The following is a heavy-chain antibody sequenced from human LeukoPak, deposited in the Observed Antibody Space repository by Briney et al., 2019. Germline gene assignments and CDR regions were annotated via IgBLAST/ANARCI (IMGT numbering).Heavy chain of an antibody. V-gene: IGHV3-48*03. Sequence: GGSLRLSCAASGFSFSSYEMNWVRQAPGKGLEWVSYISSSGSTKYYADSVKGRFTISRDNAKNSLYLQMNSLRAEDTAVNYCASLRGMTTVTTNAFDIWGQGTMVTVSS. J-gene: IGHJ3*02. CDR1: GFSFSSYE. CDR3: ASLRGMTTVTTNAFDI. D-gene: IGHD4-11*01. CDR2: ISSSGSTK.